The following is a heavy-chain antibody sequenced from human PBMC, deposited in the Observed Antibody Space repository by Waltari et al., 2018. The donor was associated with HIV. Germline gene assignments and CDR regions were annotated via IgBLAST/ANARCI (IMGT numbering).Heavy chain of an antibody. V-gene: IGHV4-59*01. CDR2: IYYSGST. Sequence: QVQLQESGPGLVKPSETLSLTCTVSGGSISSSYWSWLRQPLRTGLEWIGYIYYSGSTNYNPSLKSRVTISVDTSKNQFSLKLSSVTAADTAVYYCARARDYYDSSGSINWYFDLWGRGTLVTVSS. J-gene: IGHJ2*01. CDR3: ARARDYYDSSGSINWYFDL. CDR1: GGSISSSY. D-gene: IGHD3-22*01.